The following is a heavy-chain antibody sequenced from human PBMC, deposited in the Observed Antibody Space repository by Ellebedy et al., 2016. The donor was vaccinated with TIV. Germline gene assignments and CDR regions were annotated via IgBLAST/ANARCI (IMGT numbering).Heavy chain of an antibody. J-gene: IGHJ3*02. CDR1: GGSISSGSYF. V-gene: IGHV4-61*02. CDR2: IYTDGST. CDR3: ARGPQRGFDDAFDI. Sequence: SETLSLXXTVSGGSISSGSYFWSWIRQPAGKTLEWIGRIYTDGSTDYNSSLKSRVTMSIDTAKNQFSLKLSSVTASDTAVYYCARGPQRGFDDAFDIWGPGTMVTVSS.